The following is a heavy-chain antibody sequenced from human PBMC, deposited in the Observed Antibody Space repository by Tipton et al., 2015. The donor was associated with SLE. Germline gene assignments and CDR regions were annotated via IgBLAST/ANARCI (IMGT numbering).Heavy chain of an antibody. CDR2: ISSSGSSI. J-gene: IGHJ4*02. CDR3: ARGGDYGDYAPHY. CDR1: GFTFSSYS. Sequence: GSLRLSCAASGFTFSSYSMKWVRQVPGKGLGWVSSISSSGSSIYYADSVRGRFTIFRDNAENSLYLEMNSLTTEDASVYYCARGGDYGDYAPHYWGQGTLVTVSS. V-gene: IGHV3-21*03. D-gene: IGHD4-17*01.